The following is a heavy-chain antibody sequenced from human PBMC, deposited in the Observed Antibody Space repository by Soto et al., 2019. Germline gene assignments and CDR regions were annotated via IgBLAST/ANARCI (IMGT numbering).Heavy chain of an antibody. D-gene: IGHD3-22*01. Sequence: QVQLQESGPGLVKPSQTLSLTCTVSGGSISSGDYYWSWIRQPPGKGLEWVGYIYYTGSTYYNPSIKSRVNISLDASKNPLSLKLSSVTAADTAVYYCARAFDDSSGYYGGLGYWGQGTLVTVSS. V-gene: IGHV4-30-4*01. CDR2: IYYTGST. J-gene: IGHJ4*02. CDR3: ARAFDDSSGYYGGLGY. CDR1: GGSISSGDYY.